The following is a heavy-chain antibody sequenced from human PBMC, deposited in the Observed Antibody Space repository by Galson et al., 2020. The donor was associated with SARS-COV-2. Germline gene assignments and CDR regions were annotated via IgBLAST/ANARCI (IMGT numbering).Heavy chain of an antibody. CDR2: IWYDGSNK. D-gene: IGHD6-19*01. Sequence: GESLKISCAASGFTFSSYGMHWVRQAPGKGLEWVAVIWYDGSNKYYADSVKGRFTISRDNSKNTLYLQMNSLRAEDTALYYCARDLAVDGGGDYWGQGTLVTVSS. CDR1: GFTFSSYG. CDR3: ARDLAVDGGGDY. V-gene: IGHV3-33*01. J-gene: IGHJ4*02.